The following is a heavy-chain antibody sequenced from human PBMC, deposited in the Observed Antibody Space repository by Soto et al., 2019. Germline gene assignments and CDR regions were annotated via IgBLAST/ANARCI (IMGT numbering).Heavy chain of an antibody. CDR1: GVSVSSGSFY. J-gene: IGHJ4*02. Sequence: PSETLSLTCTVSGVSVSSGSFYWAWIRQPPGRGLEWIGFGSYSGTTNYKPSLKSRVTISVDTSRSQISLKVSSLTAADTAVYYCARGATVTQYDYWGQETLVTVSS. CDR3: ARGATVTQYDY. V-gene: IGHV4-61*01. CDR2: GSYSGTT. D-gene: IGHD4-17*01.